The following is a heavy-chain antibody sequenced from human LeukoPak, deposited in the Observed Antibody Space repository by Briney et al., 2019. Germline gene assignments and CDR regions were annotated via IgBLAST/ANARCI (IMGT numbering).Heavy chain of an antibody. V-gene: IGHV3-7*02. CDR3: VRHSDY. CDR1: GFTFSSYW. CDR2: MKQDGSER. Sequence: GGSLRLSCVASGFTFSSYWMSWVRQAPAKGLEWVASMKQDGSERHYVDSVEGRFTISRDNAKNSLFLEMKSLRAEDTAVYYCVRHSDYWGQGTLVTVSS. J-gene: IGHJ4*02.